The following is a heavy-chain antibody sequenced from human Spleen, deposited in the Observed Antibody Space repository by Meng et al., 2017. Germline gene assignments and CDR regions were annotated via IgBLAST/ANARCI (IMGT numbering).Heavy chain of an antibody. Sequence: GSLRLSCTVSGYSISSGYYWGWIRQPPGKGLEWIGSIYHSGSTYYNPSLKSRVTISVDTSKNQISLKLSSVTAADTAVYYCARGGHYYGSGAQTVNFDYWGQGTLVTVSS. V-gene: IGHV4-38-2*02. CDR3: ARGGHYYGSGAQTVNFDY. D-gene: IGHD3-10*01. CDR1: GYSISSGYY. CDR2: IYHSGST. J-gene: IGHJ4*02.